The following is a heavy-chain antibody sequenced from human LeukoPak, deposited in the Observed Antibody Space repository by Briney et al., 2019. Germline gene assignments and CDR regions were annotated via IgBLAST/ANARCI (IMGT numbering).Heavy chain of an antibody. CDR3: ARVPITISGADY. CDR1: GFTFSSYS. V-gene: IGHV3-21*01. CDR2: ISSSSSYI. Sequence: TGGSLRLSCAASGFTFSSYSMNWVRQAPGKGLEWVSSISSSSSYIYYADSVKGRFTISRDNAKNSLYLQMNSLRAEDTAVYYCARVPITISGADYWGQGTLVTVSS. J-gene: IGHJ4*02. D-gene: IGHD3-9*01.